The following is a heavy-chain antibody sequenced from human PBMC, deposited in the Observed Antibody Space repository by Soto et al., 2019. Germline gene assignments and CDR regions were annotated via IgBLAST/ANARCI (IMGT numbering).Heavy chain of an antibody. V-gene: IGHV4-39*01. J-gene: IGHJ4*02. Sequence: SQTLSLTCTVSGGSISSSSYYWGWIRQPPGKGLEWIGSIYYSGSTYYNPSLKSRVTISVDTSKNQFSLKLSSVTAADTAVYYCARHTDTGGSPGFDYWGQGTLVTVSS. CDR1: GGSISSSSYY. CDR3: ARHTDTGGSPGFDY. D-gene: IGHD2-15*01. CDR2: IYYSGST.